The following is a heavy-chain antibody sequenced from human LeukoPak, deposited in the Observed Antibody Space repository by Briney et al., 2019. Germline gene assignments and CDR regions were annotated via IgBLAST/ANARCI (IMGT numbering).Heavy chain of an antibody. CDR1: GYTFTSYG. D-gene: IGHD6-13*01. V-gene: IGHV1-2*02. CDR2: INPNSDGT. J-gene: IGHJ4*02. CDR3: ARDRRIAAAGLDY. Sequence: ASVKVSCKASGYTFTSYGISWVRQAPGQGLEWMGWINPNSDGTNYAQKFQGRVTMTRDTSISTAYMELSRLRSDDTAVYYCARDRRIAAAGLDYWGQGTLVTVSS.